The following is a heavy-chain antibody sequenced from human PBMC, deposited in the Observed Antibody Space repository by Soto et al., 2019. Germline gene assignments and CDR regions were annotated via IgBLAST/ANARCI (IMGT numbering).Heavy chain of an antibody. Sequence: EVQLVESGGGLVQPGRSLRLSCAASGFTFDDYAMHWVRQAPGKGLEWVSGISWNGGSIGYADSVKGRFTISRDNAKNSLYLQMNSLRAEDTALYYCAKDMVETVAGHFGIDYWGQGTLVTVSS. CDR2: ISWNGGSI. CDR3: AKDMVETVAGHFGIDY. CDR1: GFTFDDYA. D-gene: IGHD6-19*01. J-gene: IGHJ4*02. V-gene: IGHV3-9*01.